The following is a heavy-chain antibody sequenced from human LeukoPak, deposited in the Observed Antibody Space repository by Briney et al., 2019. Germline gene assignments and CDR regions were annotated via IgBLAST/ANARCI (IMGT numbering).Heavy chain of an antibody. CDR2: ISGYNGNT. CDR3: ASLKNYYDSSGYLVTDAFDI. Sequence: ASVTVSCKASGYTFTTYNINWVRQAPGQGLEWMGWISGYNGNTNYAQTLQGRVTMTTDTSTSTAYMELRSLKSDDTAVYYCASLKNYYDSSGYLVTDAFDIWGQGTMVTVSS. J-gene: IGHJ3*02. V-gene: IGHV1-18*01. CDR1: GYTFTTYN. D-gene: IGHD3-22*01.